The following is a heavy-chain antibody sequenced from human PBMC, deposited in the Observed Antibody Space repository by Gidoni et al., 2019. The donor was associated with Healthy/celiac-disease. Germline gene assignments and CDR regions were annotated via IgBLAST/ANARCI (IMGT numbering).Heavy chain of an antibody. D-gene: IGHD5-12*01. CDR1: GFTFSSYS. V-gene: IGHV3-21*01. J-gene: IGHJ4*02. Sequence: EVQLVESGGGLVKPGGSLRLSCAASGFTFSSYSMNWVRQAPGKGLGWVSSISSSGSTIYYADSVKGRFTISRDNAKNSLYLQMNSLRAEDTAVYYCARDVPMWHVRGYSGYDEDYWGQGTLVTVSS. CDR3: ARDVPMWHVRGYSGYDEDY. CDR2: ISSSGSTI.